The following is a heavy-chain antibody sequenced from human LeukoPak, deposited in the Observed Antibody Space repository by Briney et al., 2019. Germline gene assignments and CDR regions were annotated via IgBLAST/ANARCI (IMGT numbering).Heavy chain of an antibody. D-gene: IGHD2-2*03. V-gene: IGHV4-31*03. CDR1: GGSFSSGGYY. CDR2: IYYSGST. J-gene: IGHJ4*02. Sequence: PSQTLSLTCTVSGGSFSSGGYYWSWLPQHTGKGLVGIMYIYYSGSTYYNPSLKSRVTISVDTSKNQFSLKLSSVTAADTAVYYCARSNGYCSSTSCYPPPDYWGQGTLVTVSS. CDR3: ARSNGYCSSTSCYPPPDY.